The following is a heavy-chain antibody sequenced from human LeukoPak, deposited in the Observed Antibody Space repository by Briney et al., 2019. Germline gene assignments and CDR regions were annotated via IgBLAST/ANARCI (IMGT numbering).Heavy chain of an antibody. CDR2: IYYSGST. D-gene: IGHD3-9*01. V-gene: IGHV4-59*01. Sequence: SETLSLTCTVSGGSISSYYWSWIRQPPGKGLEWIGYIYYSGSTNYNPSLKSRVTISVDTSKNQFSPKLSSVTAADTAVYYCARGVSPTGYYNVAYYYYMDVWGKGTTVTISS. CDR1: GGSISSYY. J-gene: IGHJ6*03. CDR3: ARGVSPTGYYNVAYYYYMDV.